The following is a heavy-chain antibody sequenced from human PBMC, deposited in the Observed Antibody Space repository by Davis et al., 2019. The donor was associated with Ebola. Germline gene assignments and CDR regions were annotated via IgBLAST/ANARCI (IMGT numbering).Heavy chain of an antibody. Sequence: GESLKISCSASGFRFCDYWMNWVRHVPVQGLVWVSSIRSDGRNTEYADFVKGRFTISRDNAKNVLYLHMNRLTVDDTALYYCAADQRPSSSTGLGPWGQGTLVTVSS. CDR2: IRSDGRNT. CDR3: AADQRPSSSTGLGP. CDR1: GFRFCDYW. J-gene: IGHJ5*02. V-gene: IGHV3-74*01. D-gene: IGHD2-8*02.